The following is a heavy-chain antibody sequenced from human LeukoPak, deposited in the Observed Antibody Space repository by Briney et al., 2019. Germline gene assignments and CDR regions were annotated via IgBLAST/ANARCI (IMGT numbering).Heavy chain of an antibody. D-gene: IGHD6-19*01. CDR2: INPNSGGT. CDR3: ARGLYSSGWYNLYPD. CDR1: GYTFTGYY. J-gene: IGHJ4*02. V-gene: IGHV1-2*02. Sequence: ASVKVSCKASGYTFTGYYMHWVRQAPGQGLEWMGWINPNSGGTNYAQKFQGRVTMTRDTSISTAYMELSRLRSDDTAVYYCARGLYSSGWYNLYPDWGQGTLVTVSS.